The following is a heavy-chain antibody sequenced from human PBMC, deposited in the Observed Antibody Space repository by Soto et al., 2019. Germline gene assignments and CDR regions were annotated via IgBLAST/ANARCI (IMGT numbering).Heavy chain of an antibody. V-gene: IGHV1-18*01. CDR2: ISAYNGHA. CDR3: ARGRTWGARDFDY. CDR1: GYTFNTYG. J-gene: IGHJ4*02. D-gene: IGHD3-16*01. Sequence: QVQLVQSGAEVKRPGASVRVSCKASGYTFNTYGISWVRQAPGQGLEWMGWISAYNGHADYAQKFQVRVTMITDPSTNTVSMELRGLRSDDTAVYYCARGRTWGARDFDYWGQGTLVTVSS.